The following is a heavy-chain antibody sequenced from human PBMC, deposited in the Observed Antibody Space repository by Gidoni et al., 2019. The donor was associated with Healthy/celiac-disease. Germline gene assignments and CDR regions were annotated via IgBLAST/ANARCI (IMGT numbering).Heavy chain of an antibody. CDR2: RIPILGTA. J-gene: IGHJ5*02. Sequence: QVQLVQSGAEVKKPGSSVKVSCKASGGTFSSYAISWVRQAPGQGLEWMGGRIPILGTANYAQKFQGRVTITADESTSTAYMELSSLRSEDTAVYYCARDRTLTIFGVVTPYNWFDPWGQGTLVTVSS. V-gene: IGHV1-69*01. CDR1: GGTFSSYA. D-gene: IGHD3-3*01. CDR3: ARDRTLTIFGVVTPYNWFDP.